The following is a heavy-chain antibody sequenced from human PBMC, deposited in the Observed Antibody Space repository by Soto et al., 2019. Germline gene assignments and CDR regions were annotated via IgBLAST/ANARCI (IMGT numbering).Heavy chain of an antibody. Sequence: GGSLRLSCAASGFTFSSYAMSWVRQAPGKGLEWVSAISGSGGSTYYADSVKGRFTISRDNSKNTLYLQMNSLRAEDTAVYYCAKYCSSTSCYGYYYYYYMDVWGKGTTVTVSS. V-gene: IGHV3-23*01. D-gene: IGHD2-2*01. CDR3: AKYCSSTSCYGYYYYYYMDV. J-gene: IGHJ6*03. CDR2: ISGSGGST. CDR1: GFTFSSYA.